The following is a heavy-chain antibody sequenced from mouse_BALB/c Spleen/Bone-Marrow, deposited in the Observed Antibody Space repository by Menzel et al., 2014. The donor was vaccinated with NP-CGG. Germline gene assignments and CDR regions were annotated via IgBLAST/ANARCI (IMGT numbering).Heavy chain of an antibody. CDR2: ISGGGSYT. Sequence: EVKLVESGGGLVKPGGSLKLSCAASGFTFSDYAMSWVRQSPEKRLEWVAEISGGGSYTYYPDTVTGRFTISRDNAKNTLYLGMSSLKSEDTAIYYCARVIGTRCFDVWGAGTTVTVPS. CDR3: ARVIGTRCFDV. V-gene: IGHV5-9-4*01. D-gene: IGHD4-1*01. J-gene: IGHJ1*01. CDR1: GFTFSDYA.